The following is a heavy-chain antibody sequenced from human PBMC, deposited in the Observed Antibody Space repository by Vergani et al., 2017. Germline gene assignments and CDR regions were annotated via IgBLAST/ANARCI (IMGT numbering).Heavy chain of an antibody. Sequence: QVQLVESGGGVVQPGRSLRLSCAASGFTFSSYGMHWVRQAPGKGLEWVAVISYDGSNKYYADSVKGRFTISRDNSKNTLYLQMNSLRAEDTAVYYCAKCGGKYYYDSSGYPDFDYWGQGTLVTVSS. CDR1: GFTFSSYG. CDR3: AKCGGKYYYDSSGYPDFDY. CDR2: ISYDGSNK. D-gene: IGHD3-22*01. J-gene: IGHJ4*02. V-gene: IGHV3-30*18.